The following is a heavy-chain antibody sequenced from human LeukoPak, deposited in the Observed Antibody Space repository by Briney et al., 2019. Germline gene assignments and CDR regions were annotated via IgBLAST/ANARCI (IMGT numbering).Heavy chain of an antibody. CDR1: GFTFSSYA. CDR2: ISGSGGST. D-gene: IGHD5-18*01. CDR3: ARLDSYSYSNY. V-gene: IGHV3-23*01. Sequence: GGSLRLSCAASGFTFSSYAMSWVRQAPGKGLEWVSAISGSGGSTYYADSVKGRFTISRDNSKNTLYLQMNSLRAEDTAVYYCARLDSYSYSNYWGQGTLVTVSS. J-gene: IGHJ4*02.